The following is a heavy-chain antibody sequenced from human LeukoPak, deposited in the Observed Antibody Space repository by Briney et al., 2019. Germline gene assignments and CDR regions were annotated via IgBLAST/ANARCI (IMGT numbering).Heavy chain of an antibody. V-gene: IGHV4-39*01. J-gene: IGHJ6*03. D-gene: IGHD3-16*01. CDR2: IYYSGST. Sequence: SETLSLTCTVSGGSISSSSYCWGWIRQPPGKGLEWIGSIYYSGSTYYNPSLKSRVTISVDTSKNQFSLKLSSVTAADTAMYYCASPRFGTYYYFYMDVWGKGTTVTVSS. CDR3: ASPRFGTYYYFYMDV. CDR1: GGSISSSSYC.